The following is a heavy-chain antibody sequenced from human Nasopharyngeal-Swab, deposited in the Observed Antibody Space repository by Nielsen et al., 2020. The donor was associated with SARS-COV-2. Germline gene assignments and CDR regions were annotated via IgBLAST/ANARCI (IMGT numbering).Heavy chain of an antibody. D-gene: IGHD2-2*01. Sequence: ASVKVSCKASGYTFTSYYMHWMRQAPGQGLEWMGIINPSGGSTSYAQKFQGRVTMTRDTSTSTVYMELSSLRSEDTAVYYCARGQHNPSTRTYQPPLTAEDNFDYWGQGTLVTVSS. J-gene: IGHJ4*02. CDR3: ARGQHNPSTRTYQPPLTAEDNFDY. V-gene: IGHV1-46*01. CDR2: INPSGGST. CDR1: GYTFTSYY.